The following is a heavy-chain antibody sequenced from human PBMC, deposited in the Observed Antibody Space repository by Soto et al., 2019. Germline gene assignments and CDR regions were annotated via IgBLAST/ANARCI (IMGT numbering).Heavy chain of an antibody. V-gene: IGHV1-3*05. CDR3: ARMIVMVTALDY. Sequence: QVQLVQSGAEEKKPGASVKVSCKASGYTFTSYAMNWVRQAPGQRLDWMGWMNAGNGNTKYSQKFQGRVTITRDTSPSTAYMELSSMRSQDTAVYYCARMIVMVTALDYWGQGTLVTVAS. J-gene: IGHJ4*02. CDR1: GYTFTSYA. D-gene: IGHD2-21*02. CDR2: MNAGNGNT.